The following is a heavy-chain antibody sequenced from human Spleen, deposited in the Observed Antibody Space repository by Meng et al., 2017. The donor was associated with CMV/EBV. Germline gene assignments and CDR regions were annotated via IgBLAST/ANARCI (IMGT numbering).Heavy chain of an antibody. V-gene: IGHV3-33*07. D-gene: IGHD5-12*01. CDR2: IWYDGTKT. CDR3: ATAIDVALDY. CDR1: GFTFRNHD. Sequence: GESLKISCAASGFTFRNHDMYWVRQAPGKGLEWVAVIWYDGTKTYYSESVRGRSTISRDNVENMLYLDLTSLRAEDTAVYYCATAIDVALDYWGQGTLVTVSS. J-gene: IGHJ4*02.